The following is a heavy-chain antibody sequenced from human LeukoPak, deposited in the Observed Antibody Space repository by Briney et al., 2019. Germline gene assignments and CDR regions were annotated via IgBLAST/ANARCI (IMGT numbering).Heavy chain of an antibody. D-gene: IGHD3-10*01. CDR1: GGCISSGDYY. V-gene: IGHV4-30-4*01. CDR2: IYHSGST. J-gene: IGHJ4*02. CDR3: ARGFYGSGSLTFDY. Sequence: PSQTLSLTCTVSGGCISSGDYYWSWIRQPPGKGLEWIGSIYHSGSTYYNPSLKSRVTISVDTSKNQFSLKLSSVTAADTAVYYCARGFYGSGSLTFDYWGQGTLVTVSS.